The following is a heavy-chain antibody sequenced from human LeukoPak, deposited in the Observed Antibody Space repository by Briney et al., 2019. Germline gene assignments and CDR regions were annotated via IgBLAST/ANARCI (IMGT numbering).Heavy chain of an antibody. CDR3: ARVGRVTTSRYSDY. CDR2: IEEHGSQK. D-gene: IGHD4-17*01. V-gene: IGHV3-7*01. Sequence: GGSLRLSCAASGFTFSSYWMSWVRQAPGKGLEWVANIEEHGSQKYYVDSVKGRFTTSRDNAKNSVYLQMNSLRAEDTAVYYCARVGRVTTSRYSDYWGQGTLVTVSS. CDR1: GFTFSSYW. J-gene: IGHJ4*02.